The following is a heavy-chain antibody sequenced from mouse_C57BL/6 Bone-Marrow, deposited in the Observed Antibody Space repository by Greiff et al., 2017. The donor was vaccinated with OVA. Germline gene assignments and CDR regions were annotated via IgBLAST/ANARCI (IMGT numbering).Heavy chain of an antibody. CDR2: INPNYGTT. D-gene: IGHD2-4*01. CDR1: GYSFTDYN. V-gene: IGHV1-39*01. Sequence: EVQLKQSGPELVKPGASVKISCKASGYSFTDYNMNWVKQSNGKSLEWIGVINPNYGTTSYNQKFKGKATLTVDQSSRTAYMQINSLTSEDSAVYYCARQGLRRPYFDYWGQGTTLTVSS. CDR3: ARQGLRRPYFDY. J-gene: IGHJ2*01.